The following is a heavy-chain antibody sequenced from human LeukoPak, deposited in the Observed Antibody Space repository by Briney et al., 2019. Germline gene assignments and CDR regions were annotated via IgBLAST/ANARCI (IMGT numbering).Heavy chain of an antibody. CDR3: ARARVSVAFDI. Sequence: ASQTLSLTCAVSGGSISSGGYSWSWIRQPPGKGLEWIGYIYYSGSTYYNPSLKSRVTISVDTSKNQFSLKLSSVTAADTAVYYCARARVSVAFDIWGQGTMVTVSS. D-gene: IGHD2-8*01. V-gene: IGHV4-30-4*07. J-gene: IGHJ3*02. CDR2: IYYSGST. CDR1: GGSISSGGYS.